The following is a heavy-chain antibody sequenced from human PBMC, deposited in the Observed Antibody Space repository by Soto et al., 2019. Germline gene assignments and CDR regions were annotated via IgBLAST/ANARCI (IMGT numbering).Heavy chain of an antibody. V-gene: IGHV1-69*13. J-gene: IGHJ4*02. D-gene: IGHD3-22*01. CDR2: IIPIFDAR. Sequence: VRISCKDSGDTFSSHALRLVRQAPVQGLEWMGGIIPIFDARTYAQKFQGRVTISADKSTKTGYMELSSLTSGDTAVYYCARSSTTYYYQSSPYWPDKELDIWGQGTLVTVSS. CDR3: ARSSTTYYYQSSPYWPDKELDI. CDR1: GDTFSSHA.